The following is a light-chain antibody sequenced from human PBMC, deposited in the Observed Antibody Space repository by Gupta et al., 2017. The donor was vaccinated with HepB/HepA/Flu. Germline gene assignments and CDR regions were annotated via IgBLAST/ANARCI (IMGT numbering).Light chain of an antibody. CDR1: QDIFNY. CDR2: SAS. J-gene: IGKJ1*01. V-gene: IGKV1-16*02. CDR3: QQYQDYPRT. Sequence: DIQMTQSPSSLSASVGDRITITCRASQDIFNYLSWFQQKPGKAPKSLIYSASTVHSGVPSNCNGSGSGTDFTLTINSVQPDDFGTYYCQQYQDYPRTFGQGTKVEIK.